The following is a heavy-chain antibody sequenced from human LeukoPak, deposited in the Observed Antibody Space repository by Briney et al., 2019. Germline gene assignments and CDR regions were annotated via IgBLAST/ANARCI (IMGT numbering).Heavy chain of an antibody. CDR3: ARSSLVGATRGFDF. J-gene: IGHJ4*02. CDR1: GYIFSSCW. CDR2: IYPGDFDT. D-gene: IGHD1-26*01. Sequence: GESLKISCKGSGYIFSSCWIGWVRQMPGKGLEWMGIIYPGDFDTKYSPSFQGQVSISADRSINTAYLQWSSLRASDTAMYYCARSSLVGATRGFDFWGQGTLVTVSS. V-gene: IGHV5-51*01.